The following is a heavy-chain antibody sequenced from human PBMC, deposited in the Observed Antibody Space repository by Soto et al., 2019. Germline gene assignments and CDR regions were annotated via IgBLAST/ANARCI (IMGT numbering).Heavy chain of an antibody. Sequence: PLKGYCKGAGYALTIDLVRWVSQAQGKRLEWMGWINAGNGNKKYSKNFQGRVTITRDTSARKDYMELRRLSYEETAVYYCARKVAVFDYWGKGTLVTV. CDR2: INAGNGNK. D-gene: IGHD6-19*01. CDR3: ARKVAVFDY. V-gene: IGHV1-3*01. CDR1: GYALTIDL. J-gene: IGHJ4*02.